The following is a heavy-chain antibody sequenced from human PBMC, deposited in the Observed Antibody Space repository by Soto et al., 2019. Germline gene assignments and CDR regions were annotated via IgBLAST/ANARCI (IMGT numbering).Heavy chain of an antibody. Sequence: SETLSLTCTVSGGSISSGDYYWSWIRQPPGKGLEWIGYIYYSGSTYYNPSLKSRVTISVDTSKNQFSLKLSSVTAADTAVYYCARGVVVAATFWFDPWGQGTLVTVS. J-gene: IGHJ5*02. CDR3: ARGVVVAATFWFDP. CDR2: IYYSGST. D-gene: IGHD2-15*01. CDR1: GGSISSGDYY. V-gene: IGHV4-30-4*01.